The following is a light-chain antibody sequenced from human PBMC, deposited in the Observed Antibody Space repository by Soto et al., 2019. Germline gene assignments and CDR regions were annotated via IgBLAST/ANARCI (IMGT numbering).Light chain of an antibody. V-gene: IGKV1-5*01. CDR3: QQYNRSYT. Sequence: QLTQSPSSLSASVGDRVTITCRASQGISSWLAWYQQKPGKTPKLLIYGASTLESGVPPRFSGSGSGTEFTLTINSLQTDDFATYYCQQYNRSYTFGQGTKVDIK. CDR2: GAS. CDR1: QGISSW. J-gene: IGKJ2*01.